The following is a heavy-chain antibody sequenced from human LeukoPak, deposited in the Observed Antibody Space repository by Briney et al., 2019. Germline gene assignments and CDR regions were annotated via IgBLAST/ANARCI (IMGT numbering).Heavy chain of an antibody. D-gene: IGHD6-19*01. CDR3: ARANVAGTGALFAY. CDR1: GFTFSDYY. J-gene: IGHJ4*02. V-gene: IGHV3-11*04. CDR2: ISSSGSTI. Sequence: GGSLRLSCAAYGFTFSDYYMSWIRQAPGRGLEWVAYISSSGSTIYYADSVKGRFSISRDNAKNSLYLQMNSLRAEETAVYYFARANVAGTGALFAYWGQGTLVTVSS.